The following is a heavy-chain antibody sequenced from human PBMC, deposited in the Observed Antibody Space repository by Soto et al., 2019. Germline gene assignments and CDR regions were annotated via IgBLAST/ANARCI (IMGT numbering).Heavy chain of an antibody. D-gene: IGHD5-18*01. CDR3: ARGAFRGYSYGHSDY. V-gene: IGHV3-21*01. J-gene: IGHJ6*02. CDR2: MSITGSYI. Sequence: PGGSLRLSCAASGFSFSSYTMDWVCQPPAKGLHRVSSMSITGSYIYYADSVQGRFAISTDNAQNKHYLHMNSLRTEDTTVYYYARGAFRGYSYGHSDYWGQGTTVTVSS. CDR1: GFSFSSYT.